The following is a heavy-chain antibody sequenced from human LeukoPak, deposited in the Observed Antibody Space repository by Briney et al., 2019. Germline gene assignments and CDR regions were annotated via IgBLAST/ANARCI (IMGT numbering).Heavy chain of an antibody. CDR2: VDPEDGKT. J-gene: IGHJ4*02. V-gene: IGHV1-69-2*01. CDR1: GYSFTSYD. D-gene: IGHD2-21*01. Sequence: ASVKVSCKASGYSFTSYDVTWVRQAPGKGLEWMGRVDPEDGKTLYAEKFRGRVTITADTSADTAYLDLSGLKSEDTAVYYCATVVGWKAYDHWGQGTLVTVSS. CDR3: ATVVGWKAYDH.